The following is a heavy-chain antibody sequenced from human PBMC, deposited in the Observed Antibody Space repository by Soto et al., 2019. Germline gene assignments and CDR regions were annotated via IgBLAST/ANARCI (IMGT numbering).Heavy chain of an antibody. V-gene: IGHV4-34*01. CDR1: GGSFSGYY. CDR2: INHSGST. Sequence: PSETLSLTCAVYGGSFSGYYWTWIRQPPGTGLEWIGEINHSGSTNYNPSLKSRVTISVDTAKNQFSLKLTSVTAADTAVYYCARDKITGLFDYWGQGTLVTVSS. CDR3: ARDKITGLFDY. D-gene: IGHD2-8*02. J-gene: IGHJ4*02.